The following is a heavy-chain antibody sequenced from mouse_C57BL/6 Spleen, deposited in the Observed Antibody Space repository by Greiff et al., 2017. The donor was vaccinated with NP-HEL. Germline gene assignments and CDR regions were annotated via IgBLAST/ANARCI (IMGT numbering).Heavy chain of an antibody. J-gene: IGHJ1*03. CDR2: IDPANGNT. D-gene: IGHD1-1*01. CDR1: GFNIKNTY. CDR3: ASSYYGSSPSYWYFDV. V-gene: IGHV14-3*01. Sequence: EVQLQQSVAELVRPGASVKLSCTASGFNIKNTYMHWVKQRPEQGLEWIGRIDPANGNTKYAPNFQGKATITADTSSSTAYLQLSSLTSEDTAIYYCASSYYGSSPSYWYFDVWGTGTTVTVSS.